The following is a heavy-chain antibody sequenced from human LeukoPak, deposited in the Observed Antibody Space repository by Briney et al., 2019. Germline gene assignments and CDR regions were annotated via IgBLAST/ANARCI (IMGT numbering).Heavy chain of an antibody. D-gene: IGHD3-3*01. J-gene: IGHJ4*02. CDR1: GFTFSSYG. CDR2: IWYDGSNK. CDR3: AGHASGNSFWDY. Sequence: GRSLRLSCAASGFTFSSYGMHWVRQAPGKGLEWVAVIWYDGSNKYYADAVKGRFTISRDKSKNTLYLQMNTQRAEDTAVYYCAGHASGNSFWDYWGQGTLVTVSS. V-gene: IGHV3-33*01.